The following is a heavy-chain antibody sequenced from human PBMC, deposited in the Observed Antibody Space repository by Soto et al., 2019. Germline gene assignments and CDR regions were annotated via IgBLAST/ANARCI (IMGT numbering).Heavy chain of an antibody. V-gene: IGHV3-30*17. Sequence: GGSLRLSCAASGFTFSSYAMHWVRQAPGKGLEWVAVISYDGSNKYYADSVKGRFTISRDNSKNTLYLQMNSLRAEDTAVYYCARGRYDSSGYYYNRYFDYWGQGTLVTVSS. J-gene: IGHJ4*02. CDR2: ISYDGSNK. D-gene: IGHD3-22*01. CDR3: ARGRYDSSGYYYNRYFDY. CDR1: GFTFSSYA.